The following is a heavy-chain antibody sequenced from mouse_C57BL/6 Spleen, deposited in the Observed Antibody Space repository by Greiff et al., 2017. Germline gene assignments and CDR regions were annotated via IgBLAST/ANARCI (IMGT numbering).Heavy chain of an antibody. CDR3: ARGDDPLFFAY. D-gene: IGHD2-3*01. CDR1: GFTFTSYW. CDR2: IHPNSGST. J-gene: IGHJ3*01. Sequence: QVQLQQPGAELVKPGASVKLSCKASGFTFTSYWMHWVKQRPGQGLEWIGMIHPNSGSTNYNEKFKSKVTLTVDKSSSTAYMQLSSLTSEDSAVYYCARGDDPLFFAYWGQGTLVTVSA. V-gene: IGHV1-64*01.